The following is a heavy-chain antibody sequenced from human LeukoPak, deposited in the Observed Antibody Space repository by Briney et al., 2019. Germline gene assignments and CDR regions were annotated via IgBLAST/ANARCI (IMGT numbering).Heavy chain of an antibody. CDR2: INPSGGST. Sequence: GASVKVSCKASGYTFTSYYMHWVRQAPGQGLEWMGIINPSGGSTDYAQRFQGRVTMTRDMSTSTVYMELGNLKSEDTAVYYCARVAIIGATGDHWGQGTLVTVSS. J-gene: IGHJ4*02. D-gene: IGHD1-1*01. CDR3: ARVAIIGATGDH. V-gene: IGHV1-46*01. CDR1: GYTFTSYY.